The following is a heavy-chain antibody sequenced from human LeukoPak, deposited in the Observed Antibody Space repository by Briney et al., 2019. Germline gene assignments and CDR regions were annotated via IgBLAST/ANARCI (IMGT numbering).Heavy chain of an antibody. CDR1: GGSISSSSYY. V-gene: IGHV4-39*01. CDR3: ASGRDYDSSGYFY. D-gene: IGHD3-22*01. J-gene: IGHJ4*02. Sequence: SETLSLTCTVSGGSISSSSYYWGWIRQPPGKGLEWIGSIYYSGSTYYNPSLKSRVTISVDTSKNQFSLKLSSVTAADTAVYYCASGRDYDSSGYFYWGQGTLVTVSS. CDR2: IYYSGST.